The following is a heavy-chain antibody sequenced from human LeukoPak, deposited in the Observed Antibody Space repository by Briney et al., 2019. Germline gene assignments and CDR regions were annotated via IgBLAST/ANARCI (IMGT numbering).Heavy chain of an antibody. CDR2: IYSDNT. D-gene: IGHD3-3*01. CDR3: ARGPLRFLEYYYYYYYMDV. J-gene: IGHJ6*03. CDR1: GFTVSSNS. V-gene: IGHV3-53*01. Sequence: PGGSLRLSCTVSGFTVSSNSMSWVRQAPGKGLEWVSFIYSDNTHYSDSVKGRFTISRDNSKNTLYLQMNSLRAEDTAVYYCARGPLRFLEYYYYYYYMDVWGKGTTVTVSS.